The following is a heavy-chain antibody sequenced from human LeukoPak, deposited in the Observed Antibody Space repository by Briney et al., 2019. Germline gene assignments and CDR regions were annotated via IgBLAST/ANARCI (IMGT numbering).Heavy chain of an antibody. J-gene: IGHJ5*02. Sequence: SETLSLTCTVSGGSISSYYWSWIRQPPGKGLEWIGYIYYSGSTNYNPSLKSRVTISEDTSKNQFSLKLSSVTAADTAVYYCAVAVAGIGLNYWFDPWGQGTLVTVSS. CDR1: GGSISSYY. CDR2: IYYSGST. CDR3: AVAVAGIGLNYWFDP. V-gene: IGHV4-59*01. D-gene: IGHD6-19*01.